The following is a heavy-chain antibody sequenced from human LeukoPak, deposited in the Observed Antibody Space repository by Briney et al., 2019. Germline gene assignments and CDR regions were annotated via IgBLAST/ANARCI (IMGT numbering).Heavy chain of an antibody. J-gene: IGHJ6*02. CDR2: IIPIFGTA. Sequence: SVKVSCKASGGTFSSYAISWVRQAPGQGLEWMGGIIPIFGTANYAQRFQGRVTITADESTSTAYMELSSLRSEDTAVYYCARETLGGRGYYYYGMDVWGQGTTVTVSS. CDR1: GGTFSSYA. D-gene: IGHD4-23*01. CDR3: ARETLGGRGYYYYGMDV. V-gene: IGHV1-69*01.